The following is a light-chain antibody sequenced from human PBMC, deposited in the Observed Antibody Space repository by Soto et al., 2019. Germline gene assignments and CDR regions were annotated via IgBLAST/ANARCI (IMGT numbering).Light chain of an antibody. J-gene: IGKJ2*01. CDR2: TAS. CDR1: QLISTW. V-gene: IGKV1D-12*01. Sequence: DIQMTQSPSSVSASVGDRVTITCRASQLISTWLAWYQQKPGKAPKLLIYTASSLQSGVPSRFSGSGSGTDFTLTISRLQPEDFATYDCQQTNTFPYTFGQGTKLEI. CDR3: QQTNTFPYT.